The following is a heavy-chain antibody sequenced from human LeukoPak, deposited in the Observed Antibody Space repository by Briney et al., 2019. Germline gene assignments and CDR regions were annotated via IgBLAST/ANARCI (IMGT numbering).Heavy chain of an antibody. J-gene: IGHJ4*02. D-gene: IGHD5-18*01. V-gene: IGHV4-39*01. CDR2: IYYSGSA. CDR3: ARLGGIQLWLRDY. CDR1: GGSISSSTYY. Sequence: SETLSLTCTVSGGSISSSTYYWGWIRQPPGKGLEWIGSIYYSGSAYYNPSLKSRVTISVDTSKNQFSLRLSSVTAADTAVYYCARLGGIQLWLRDYWGQGTLVTVSS.